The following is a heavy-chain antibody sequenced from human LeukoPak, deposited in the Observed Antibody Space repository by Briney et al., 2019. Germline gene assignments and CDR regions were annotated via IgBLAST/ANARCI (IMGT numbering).Heavy chain of an antibody. CDR3: ARSVYDYVWGSYLPY. V-gene: IGHV3-66*01. CDR2: IYSGGST. Sequence: GGSLRLSCAASGFTFSSYAMSWVRQAPGKGLEWVSVIYSGGSTYYADSVKGRFTIFRDNSKNTLYLQMNGLRAEDTAVYYCARSVYDYVWGSYLPYWGQGTLVTVSS. J-gene: IGHJ4*02. D-gene: IGHD3-16*02. CDR1: GFTFSSYA.